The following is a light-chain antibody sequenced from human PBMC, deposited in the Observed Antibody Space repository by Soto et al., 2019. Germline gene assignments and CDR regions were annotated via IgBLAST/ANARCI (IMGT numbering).Light chain of an antibody. CDR2: EGS. V-gene: IGLV2-23*01. Sequence: QSALTQPASVSGSPGQSITISCTGTSSGVGSYNLVSWYQQYPGKAPKFMIYEGSKRPSGVSNRFSGSKSGNTASLTISGLQAEDEADYYCCSYAGSSIDVFGTGTKLTVL. CDR1: SSGVGSYNL. J-gene: IGLJ1*01. CDR3: CSYAGSSIDV.